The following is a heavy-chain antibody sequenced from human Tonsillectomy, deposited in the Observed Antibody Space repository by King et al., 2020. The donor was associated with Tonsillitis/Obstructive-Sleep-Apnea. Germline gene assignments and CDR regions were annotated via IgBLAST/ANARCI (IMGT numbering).Heavy chain of an antibody. J-gene: IGHJ6*02. V-gene: IGHV3-23*04. CDR2: ISGSAVRT. CDR3: AKDGSAPGFYYGMDV. D-gene: IGHD1-26*01. Sequence: VQLVESGGGLVQRGGSLRLSCAASGFTFSGYAMTWVRQAPGKGLEWVSGISGSAVRTYYAESVKGRFTISRDNSKDTLYLQMNSLRAEDTALYYCAKDGSAPGFYYGMDVWGQGTTVIVSS. CDR1: GFTFSGYA.